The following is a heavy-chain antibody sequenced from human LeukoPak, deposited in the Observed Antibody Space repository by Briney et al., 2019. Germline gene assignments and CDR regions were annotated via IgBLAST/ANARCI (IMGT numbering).Heavy chain of an antibody. V-gene: IGHV1-18*01. J-gene: IGHJ4*02. Sequence: ASVKVSCKASGGTFSSYAISWVRQAPGQGLEWMGWISAYNGNTNYAQKLQGRVTMTTDTSTSTAYMELRSLRSDDTAVYYCARESPYDFWSGYYMSFGSPHLLDYWGQGTLVTVSS. CDR2: ISAYNGNT. CDR1: GGTFSSYA. CDR3: ARESPYDFWSGYYMSFGSPHLLDY. D-gene: IGHD3-3*01.